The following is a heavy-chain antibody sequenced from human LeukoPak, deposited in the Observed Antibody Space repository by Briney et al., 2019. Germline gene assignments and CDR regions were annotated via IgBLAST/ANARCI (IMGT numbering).Heavy chain of an antibody. D-gene: IGHD3-3*01. V-gene: IGHV1-18*01. CDR2: ISAYNGNT. CDR1: GYTFTSYG. CDR3: ARNIGTYYDFWSGYLGRPYYYYMDV. Sequence: GASVTVSCKASGYTFTSYGISWVRQAPGQGLEWMGWISAYNGNTNYAQKLQGRVTMTTDTSTSTAYMELRSLRSDDTAVYYCARNIGTYYDFWSGYLGRPYYYYMDVWGQGTLVTVSS. J-gene: IGHJ6*03.